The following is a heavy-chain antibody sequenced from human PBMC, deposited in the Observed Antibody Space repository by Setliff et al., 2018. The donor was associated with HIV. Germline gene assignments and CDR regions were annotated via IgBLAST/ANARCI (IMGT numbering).Heavy chain of an antibody. D-gene: IGHD1-1*01. Sequence: GGSLRLSCAASGFTFSNYGMNWVRQAPGKGLGWVSSINGNGRSTNYADSVKGRFAISRDNAKNSLFLQMNSLRPEDTAVYYCARGGHNWNSDYWGHGTRVTVSS. CDR1: GFTFSNYG. CDR2: INGNGRST. V-gene: IGHV3-21*06. J-gene: IGHJ4*01. CDR3: ARGGHNWNSDY.